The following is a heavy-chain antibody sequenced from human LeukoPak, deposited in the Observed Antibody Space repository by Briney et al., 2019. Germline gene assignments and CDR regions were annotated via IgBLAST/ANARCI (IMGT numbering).Heavy chain of an antibody. V-gene: IGHV3-73*01. D-gene: IGHD2-15*01. J-gene: IGHJ4*02. Sequence: GGSLKLSCAASGFTFSGSAVHWVRQGSGKGLEWVGRIRSKASGYATAYGASVKVTVTSSRDDSKNTAFLQMNSLKTEDTAVYYCTRVSAATPPFDYWGQGTLVTVSS. CDR2: IRSKASGYAT. CDR3: TRVSAATPPFDY. CDR1: GFTFSGSA.